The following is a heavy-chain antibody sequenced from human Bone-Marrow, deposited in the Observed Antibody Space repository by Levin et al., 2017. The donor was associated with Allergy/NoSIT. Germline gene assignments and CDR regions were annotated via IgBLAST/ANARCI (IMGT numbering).Heavy chain of an antibody. CDR3: ARDRYFTWFGELPPPGWFDP. J-gene: IGHJ5*02. CDR1: GFTFSSYA. D-gene: IGHD3-10*01. Sequence: GGSLRLSCAASGFTFSSYAMHWVRQAPGKGLEWVAVISYDGSNKYYADSVKGRFTISRDNSKNTLYLQMNSLRAEDTAVYYCARDRYFTWFGELPPPGWFDPWGQGTLVTVSS. V-gene: IGHV3-30*04. CDR2: ISYDGSNK.